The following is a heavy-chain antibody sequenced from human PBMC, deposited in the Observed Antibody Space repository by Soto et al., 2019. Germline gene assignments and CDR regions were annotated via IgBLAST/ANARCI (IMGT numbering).Heavy chain of an antibody. Sequence: QVQLVQSGAEVKKPGSSVKVSCKASGGTFSRYAISWVRQAPGQGLEWMGGIIPIPGTANYAQKFQGRVTITADESTSTAYMELSSLRSEHTAVYYCARSQGSSTSLEIYYYYYYGMDVWGQGTTVTVSS. D-gene: IGHD2-2*01. CDR2: IIPIPGTA. J-gene: IGHJ6*02. CDR1: GGTFSRYA. V-gene: IGHV1-69*01. CDR3: ARSQGSSTSLEIYYYYYYGMDV.